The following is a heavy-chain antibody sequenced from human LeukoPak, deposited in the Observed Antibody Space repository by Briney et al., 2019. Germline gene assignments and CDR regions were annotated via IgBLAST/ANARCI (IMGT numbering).Heavy chain of an antibody. D-gene: IGHD2-15*01. CDR3: ATGGCSGGSCYSDFDY. Sequence: PGRSLRLSCAASGFTFSSYGMHWVRQAPGKGLEWVAVISYDGSNKYYADFVKGRFAISRDNSKNTLYLQMNSLRAEDTAVYYRATGGCSGGSCYSDFDYWGQGTLVTVSS. V-gene: IGHV3-30*03. J-gene: IGHJ4*02. CDR2: ISYDGSNK. CDR1: GFTFSSYG.